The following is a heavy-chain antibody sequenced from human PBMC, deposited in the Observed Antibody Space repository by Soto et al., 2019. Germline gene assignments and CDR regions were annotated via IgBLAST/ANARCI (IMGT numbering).Heavy chain of an antibody. Sequence: QVRLEESGPGLVKPSETLSLICSVSGGSVNNANYFWNWIRHHPENGLEWIGYIYYSGSTRYNPSFKRRLTLSIATSKNQFSLSLNSVTVADTAVYFCARDADYGGSRGGMDVWGRGTTVTVSS. CDR2: IYYSGST. CDR1: GGSVNNANYF. CDR3: ARDADYGGSRGGMDV. J-gene: IGHJ6*02. V-gene: IGHV4-31*03. D-gene: IGHD4-17*01.